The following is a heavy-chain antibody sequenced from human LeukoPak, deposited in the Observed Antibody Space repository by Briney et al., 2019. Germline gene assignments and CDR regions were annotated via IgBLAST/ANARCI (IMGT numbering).Heavy chain of an antibody. CDR1: GGSISGYY. CDR2: IYYSGST. Sequence: SETLSLTCTVSGGSISGYYWSWIRQPPGKGLEWIGYIYYSGSTNYNPSLKSRVTISVDTSKNQFSLKLSSVTAADTAVYYCARDDSSGYYLDYWGQGTLVTVSS. D-gene: IGHD3-22*01. CDR3: ARDDSSGYYLDY. V-gene: IGHV4-59*01. J-gene: IGHJ4*02.